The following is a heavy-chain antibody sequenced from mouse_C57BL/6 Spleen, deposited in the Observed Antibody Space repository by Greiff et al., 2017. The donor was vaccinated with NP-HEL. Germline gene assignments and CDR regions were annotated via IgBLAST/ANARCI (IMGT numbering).Heavy chain of an antibody. CDR3: TRRGSSGDYAMDY. CDR2: IDPETGGT. V-gene: IGHV1-15*01. J-gene: IGHJ4*01. Sequence: QVQLQQSGAELARPGASVTLSCKASGYTFTDYEMHWVKQTPVHGLEWIGAIDPETGGTAYSQKFKGKAILTADKSSSTAYMELRSLTSEDSAVYYCTRRGSSGDYAMDYWGQGTSVTVSS. CDR1: GYTFTDYE. D-gene: IGHD3-2*02.